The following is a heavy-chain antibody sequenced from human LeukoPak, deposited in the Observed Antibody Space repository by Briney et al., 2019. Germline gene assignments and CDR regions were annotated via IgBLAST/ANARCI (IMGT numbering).Heavy chain of an antibody. D-gene: IGHD6-19*01. V-gene: IGHV3-23*01. J-gene: IGHJ4*01. CDR3: AKGIYSSGWSYFDY. CDR2: LSGSGITT. CDR1: GFTFSNSA. Sequence: GGSLRLSCADSGFTFSNSAMSWVRQAPGKGLEWVSPLSGSGITTYYADSVKGRFTISRDNSKNTLYLQMNSLRAEDTAVYYCAKGIYSSGWSYFDYWGHGNLVTVSS.